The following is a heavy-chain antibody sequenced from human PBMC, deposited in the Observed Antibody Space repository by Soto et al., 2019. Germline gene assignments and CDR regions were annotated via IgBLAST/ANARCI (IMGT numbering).Heavy chain of an antibody. CDR1: GFTFSSYS. Sequence: SLRLSCAASGFTFSSYSMNWVRQAPGKGLEWVSYISSSTIYYADSVKGRFTISRDNAKNSLYLQMNSLRDEDTAVYYCVGVPNVRGVIGYYYGMDVWGQGTTVTVSS. J-gene: IGHJ6*02. V-gene: IGHV3-48*02. CDR2: ISSSTI. D-gene: IGHD3-10*02. CDR3: VGVPNVRGVIGYYYGMDV.